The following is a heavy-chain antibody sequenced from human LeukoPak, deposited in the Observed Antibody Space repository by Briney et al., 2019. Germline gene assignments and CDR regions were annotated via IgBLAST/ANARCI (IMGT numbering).Heavy chain of an antibody. Sequence: GGSLRLSCATSGFTFSTFWMHWVRQAPGKGLVWVSRINHDGSSTNYADSVKGRFTISRDNAKNSLYLQMNSLRAEDTAVYYCARMVSGWYSAEYFQHWGQGTLVTVSS. D-gene: IGHD6-19*01. CDR1: GFTFSTFW. V-gene: IGHV3-74*01. CDR2: INHDGSST. J-gene: IGHJ1*01. CDR3: ARMVSGWYSAEYFQH.